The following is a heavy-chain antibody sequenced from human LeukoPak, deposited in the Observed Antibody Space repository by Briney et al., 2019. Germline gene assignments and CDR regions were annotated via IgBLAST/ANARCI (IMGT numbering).Heavy chain of an antibody. Sequence: PGGSLGLSCAASGFSFDNRAMSWLRQAPGKGLEWVSTITGSGTSTYYADSVKGRFTISRDISRKTVYLQMNSLRVEDTAVYYCAKDGGIYDFPFDSWGQGTLVTVSS. J-gene: IGHJ5*01. CDR1: GFSFDNRA. CDR2: ITGSGTST. V-gene: IGHV3-23*01. D-gene: IGHD3-3*01. CDR3: AKDGGIYDFPFDS.